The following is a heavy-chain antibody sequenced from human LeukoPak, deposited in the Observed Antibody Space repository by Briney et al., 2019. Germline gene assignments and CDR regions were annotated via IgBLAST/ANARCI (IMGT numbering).Heavy chain of an antibody. J-gene: IGHJ6*02. V-gene: IGHV1-8*01. CDR3: ARARIPYYYYGMDV. CDR1: GYTFTSYD. Sequence: ASVKVSCKASGYTFTSYDINWVRQATGQGLGWMGWMNPNSGNTGYEQKFQGRVTMTRNTSISTAYMELSSLRSEDTAVYYCARARIPYYYYGMDVWGQGTTVTVSS. CDR2: MNPNSGNT.